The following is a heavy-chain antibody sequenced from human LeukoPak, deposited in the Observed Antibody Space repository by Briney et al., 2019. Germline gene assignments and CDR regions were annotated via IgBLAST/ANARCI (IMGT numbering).Heavy chain of an antibody. J-gene: IGHJ6*02. CDR1: GFTFSSYS. Sequence: GGSLRLSCAASGFTFSSYSMNWVRQAPGKGLEWVSSISSSSSSYIYYADSVKGRFTISRDNAKNSLYLQMNSLRAEDTAVYYCARDRPLRDSSGYSRLYYYYYGMDVWGQGTTVTVSS. CDR2: ISSSSSSYI. CDR3: ARDRPLRDSSGYSRLYYYYYGMDV. D-gene: IGHD3-22*01. V-gene: IGHV3-21*01.